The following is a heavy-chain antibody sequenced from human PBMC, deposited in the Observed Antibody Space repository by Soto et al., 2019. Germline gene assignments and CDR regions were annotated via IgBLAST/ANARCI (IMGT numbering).Heavy chain of an antibody. CDR2: INPSGGST. J-gene: IGHJ3*02. D-gene: IGHD3-10*01. Sequence: GASVKVSCKASGYTFTSYYMHWVRQAPGQGLEWMGIINPSGGSTSYAQKFQGRVTMTRDTSTSTVYMELSSLRSEDTAVYYCANEKHGSGSYRAFDIWGQGTMVTVSS. CDR3: ANEKHGSGSYRAFDI. CDR1: GYTFTSYY. V-gene: IGHV1-46*01.